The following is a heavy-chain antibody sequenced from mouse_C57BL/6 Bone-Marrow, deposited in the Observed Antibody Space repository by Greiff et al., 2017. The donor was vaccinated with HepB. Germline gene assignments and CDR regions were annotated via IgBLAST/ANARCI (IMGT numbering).Heavy chain of an antibody. CDR1: GYTFTSYW. CDR2: IDPSDSYT. D-gene: IGHD2-3*01. J-gene: IGHJ4*01. V-gene: IGHV1-69*01. Sequence: QVQLQQSGAELVMPGASVKLSCKASGYTFTSYWMHWVKQRPGQGLEWIGEIDPSDSYTNYNQKFKGKSTLTVDKSSSTAYMQLSSLSSDDSAVYYCAQGLLRGDYYAMNYWGQGTSVTVSS. CDR3: AQGLLRGDYYAMNY.